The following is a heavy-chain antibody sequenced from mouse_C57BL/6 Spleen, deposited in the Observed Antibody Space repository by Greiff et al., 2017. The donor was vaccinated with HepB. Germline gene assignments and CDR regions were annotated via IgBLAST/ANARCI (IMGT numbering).Heavy chain of an antibody. D-gene: IGHD3-2*02. CDR2: IYPGDGDT. V-gene: IGHV1-82*01. CDR1: GYAFSSSW. J-gene: IGHJ4*01. Sequence: LKQSGPELVKPGASVKISCKASGYAFSSSWMNWVKQRPGKGLEWIGRIYPGDGDTNYNGKFKGKATLTADKSSSTAYMQLSSLTSEDSAVYFCARPLGSYYAMDYWGQGTSVTVSS. CDR3: ARPLGSYYAMDY.